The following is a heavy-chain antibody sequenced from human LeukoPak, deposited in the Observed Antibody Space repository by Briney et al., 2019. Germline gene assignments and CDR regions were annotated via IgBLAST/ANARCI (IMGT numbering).Heavy chain of an antibody. D-gene: IGHD2-15*01. J-gene: IGHJ4*02. CDR1: GFTFSSYA. V-gene: IGHV3-30*04. CDR2: ISYDGSNK. Sequence: GGSLRLSCAASGFTFSSYAMHWVRQAPGKGLEWVAVISYDGSNKYYADSVKGRFTIARDNSKNTLYLQMNSLRAEDTAVYYCARDGVYCSGGSCYEVLYYFDYWGQGALVTVSS. CDR3: ARDGVYCSGGSCYEVLYYFDY.